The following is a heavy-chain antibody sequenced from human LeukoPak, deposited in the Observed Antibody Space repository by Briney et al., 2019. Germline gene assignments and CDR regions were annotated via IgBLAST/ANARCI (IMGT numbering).Heavy chain of an antibody. CDR3: ARIAVEMATINAFDI. J-gene: IGHJ3*02. V-gene: IGHV3-30*04. Sequence: GGSLRLSCAASGFTFSSYAMHWVRQAPGKGLEWVAVISYDRSNKYYADSVKGRFTISRDNSKNTLYLQMNSLRAEDTAVYYCARIAVEMATINAFDIWGQGTMVTVSS. D-gene: IGHD5-24*01. CDR1: GFTFSSYA. CDR2: ISYDRSNK.